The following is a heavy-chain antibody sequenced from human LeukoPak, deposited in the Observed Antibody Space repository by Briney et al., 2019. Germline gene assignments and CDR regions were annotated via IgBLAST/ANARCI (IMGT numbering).Heavy chain of an antibody. D-gene: IGHD1-26*01. CDR1: GLAFSSYA. V-gene: IGHV3-23*01. J-gene: IGHJ4*02. CDR3: ARDRGGLDY. Sequence: GSLRLSCGASGLAFSSYAMSWVRQAPGKGLEWVSTISVASNTFYADSVKGRLTISRDNSRNTVYLQMTSLRADDTAVYYCARDRGGLDYWGQGTLVTVSS. CDR2: ISVASNT.